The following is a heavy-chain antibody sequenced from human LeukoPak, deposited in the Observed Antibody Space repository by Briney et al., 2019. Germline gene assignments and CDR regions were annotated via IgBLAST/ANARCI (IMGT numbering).Heavy chain of an antibody. D-gene: IGHD6-13*01. J-gene: IGHJ5*02. V-gene: IGHV1-69*13. CDR1: GGTFSSYA. Sequence: GASVKVSCKASGGTFSSYAISWVRQAPGQGLEWMGGIIPIFGTANYAQKFRGRVTITADESTSTAYMELSSLRSEDTAVYYCARDSVAARGSWFDPWGQGTLVTVSS. CDR2: IIPIFGTA. CDR3: ARDSVAARGSWFDP.